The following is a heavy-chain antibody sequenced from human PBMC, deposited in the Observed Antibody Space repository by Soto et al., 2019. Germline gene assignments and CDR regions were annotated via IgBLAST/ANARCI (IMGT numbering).Heavy chain of an antibody. J-gene: IGHJ2*01. CDR3: VCGGGDQKNVHCGHRRLATDL. V-gene: IGHV3-74*01. Sequence: GGSLRLSCAASGFTFRSYWMQWVRQAPGKGLVWVSWINSDGSSTSYADSVKGRFTISRDNAKNTLYLQMNSLRAEDTAVYYCVCGGGDQKNVHCGHRRLATDL. CDR2: INSDGSST. D-gene: IGHD5-12*01. CDR1: GFTFRSYW.